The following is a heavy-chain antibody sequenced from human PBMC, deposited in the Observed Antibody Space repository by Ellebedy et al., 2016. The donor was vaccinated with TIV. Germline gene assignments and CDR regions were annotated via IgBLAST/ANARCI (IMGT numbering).Heavy chain of an antibody. CDR1: GFSISRHR. Sequence: GESLKISCAASGFSISRHRMHSVRQAAGTGLVWVSHISSDVSDTSYADSVKGRFIISRDNAENTLDLQMSSLRAEDTALYYCARHSGGHGFDIWGQGTMVTVSP. CDR2: ISSDVSDT. D-gene: IGHD2-21*01. J-gene: IGHJ3*02. CDR3: ARHSGGHGFDI. V-gene: IGHV3-74*01.